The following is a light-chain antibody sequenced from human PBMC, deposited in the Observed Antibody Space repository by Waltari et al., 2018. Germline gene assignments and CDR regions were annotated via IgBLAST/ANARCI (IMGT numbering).Light chain of an antibody. J-gene: IGKJ2*03. CDR2: KAS. Sequence: DIQMTQYPSTRSASVGNTITITCRASQSISNYLAWYQQKPGKAPKLLIYKASSSGSGVPSRFSGSGSGTEFTLTISSLQPDDFATYYCQQYNTYSSFGQGTKLEIK. V-gene: IGKV1-5*03. CDR1: QSISNY. CDR3: QQYNTYSS.